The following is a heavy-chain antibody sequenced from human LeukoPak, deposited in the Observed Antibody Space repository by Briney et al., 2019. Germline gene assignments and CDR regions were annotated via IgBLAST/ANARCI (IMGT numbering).Heavy chain of an antibody. CDR2: IYPGDSDT. Sequence: GESLKISCKGSGYSLTSYWIGWVRQMPRKGLEWMGIIYPGDSDTRYGPSFQGQVTISADKSISTAYLQWSSLKASDTAMYYCVRVSYGDYDYYYYYYMDVWGKGTTVTVSS. J-gene: IGHJ6*03. V-gene: IGHV5-51*01. CDR3: VRVSYGDYDYYYYYYMDV. D-gene: IGHD4-17*01. CDR1: GYSLTSYW.